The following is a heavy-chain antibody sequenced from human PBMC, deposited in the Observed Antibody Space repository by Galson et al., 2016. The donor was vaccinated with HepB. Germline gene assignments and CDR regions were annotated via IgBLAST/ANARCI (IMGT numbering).Heavy chain of an antibody. CDR3: ARDQGYYGSSGYRNNYFYY. J-gene: IGHJ4*02. CDR1: GGSINSNNW. CDR2: VYHSGST. Sequence: LSLTCGVSGGSINSNNWWIWVRQPPGKGLEWIGEVYHSGSTTYNPSLQSRVTISVDNSKDQLSPTLTSVTAADTAVYYCARDQGYYGSSGYRNNYFYYWGQGILVTVSS. D-gene: IGHD3-22*01. V-gene: IGHV4-4*02.